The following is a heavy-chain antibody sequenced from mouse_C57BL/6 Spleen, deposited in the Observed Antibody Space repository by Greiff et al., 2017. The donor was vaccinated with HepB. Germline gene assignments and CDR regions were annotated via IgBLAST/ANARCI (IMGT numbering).Heavy chain of an antibody. J-gene: IGHJ3*01. V-gene: IGHV1-72*01. Sequence: QVQLKQPGAELVKPGASVKLSCKASGYTFTSYWMHWVKQRPGRGLEWIGRIDPNSGGTKYNEKFKSKATLTVDKPSSTAYMQLSSLTSEDSAVYYCASEDGYYLFAYWGQGTLVTVSA. CDR1: GYTFTSYW. D-gene: IGHD2-3*01. CDR3: ASEDGYYLFAY. CDR2: IDPNSGGT.